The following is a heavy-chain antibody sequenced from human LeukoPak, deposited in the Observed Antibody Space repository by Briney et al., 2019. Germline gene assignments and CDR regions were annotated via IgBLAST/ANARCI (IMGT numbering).Heavy chain of an antibody. V-gene: IGHV1-69*13. CDR3: ARAGRPGIATTFDY. CDR1: GGTFSSYA. Sequence: SVKVSCKASGGTFSSYAISWVRQAPGQGLEWMGGIIPIFGTANYAQKFQGRVTITADESTSTAYMELSSLRSEDTAVYCCARAGRPGIATTFDYWGQGTLVTVSS. D-gene: IGHD6-13*01. CDR2: IIPIFGTA. J-gene: IGHJ4*02.